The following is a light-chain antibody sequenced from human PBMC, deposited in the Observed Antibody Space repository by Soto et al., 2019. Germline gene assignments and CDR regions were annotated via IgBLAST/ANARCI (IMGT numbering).Light chain of an antibody. Sequence: QSVLTQPPSASGTPGQRVTISCSGSSSNIESNYVYWYQQLPGTAPKLLIYRNNQRPSGVPDRFSGSKSGTSASLAISGLRSDDEADYYCAAWDDSLSGRVFGSGTKVTVL. CDR2: RNN. J-gene: IGLJ1*01. V-gene: IGLV1-47*01. CDR3: AAWDDSLSGRV. CDR1: SSNIESNY.